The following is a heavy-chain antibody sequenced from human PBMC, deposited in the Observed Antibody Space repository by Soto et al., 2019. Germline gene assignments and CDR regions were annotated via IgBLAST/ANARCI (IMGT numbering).Heavy chain of an antibody. CDR1: GGSISSYY. D-gene: IGHD2-2*01. Sequence: SETLSLTCTVSGGSISSYYWSWIRQPPGRGLEWIGYIYYSGSTNYNPSLKSRVTISVDTSKNQFSLKLNSVTAADTAVYYCAKFYCSATSCSAFVSWGLGTLVTVSS. V-gene: IGHV4-59*01. CDR3: AKFYCSATSCSAFVS. J-gene: IGHJ4*02. CDR2: IYYSGST.